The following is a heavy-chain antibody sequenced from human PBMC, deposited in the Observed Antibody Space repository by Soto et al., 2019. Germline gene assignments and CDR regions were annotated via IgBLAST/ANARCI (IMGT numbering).Heavy chain of an antibody. J-gene: IGHJ3*02. CDR1: GYTFTGYY. Sequence: GASVKVSCKASGYTFTGYYMHWVRQAPGQGLEWMGWINPNSGGTNYAQKFQGWVTMTRDTSISTAYMELSRLRSDDTAVYYCARDHGYSYGYDAFDIWGQGTMVT. D-gene: IGHD5-18*01. CDR3: ARDHGYSYGYDAFDI. V-gene: IGHV1-2*04. CDR2: INPNSGGT.